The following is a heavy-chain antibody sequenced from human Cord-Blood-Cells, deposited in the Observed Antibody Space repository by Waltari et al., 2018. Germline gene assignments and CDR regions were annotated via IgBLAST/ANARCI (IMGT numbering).Heavy chain of an antibody. J-gene: IGHJ4*02. CDR2: ISGSGGST. Sequence: EVQLLESGGGLVQPGGSLRLPCGASGFTFSSAAMSWVRQAPGKGLEWVSAISGSGGSTYYADSVKGRFTISRDNSKNTLYLQMNSLRAEDTAVYYCAKDKGYGSGSYFDYWGQGTLVTVSS. V-gene: IGHV3-23*01. CDR1: GFTFSSAA. D-gene: IGHD3-10*01. CDR3: AKDKGYGSGSYFDY.